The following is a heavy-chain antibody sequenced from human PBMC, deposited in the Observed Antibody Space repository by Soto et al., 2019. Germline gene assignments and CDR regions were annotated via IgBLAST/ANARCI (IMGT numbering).Heavy chain of an antibody. Sequence: PGGSLRLSCAASGFTFSSYSTNWVRQAPGKGLEWVSSISSSSSYIYYADSVKGRFTISRDNAKNSLYLQMNSLRAEDTAVYYCARDNGYSSSWFPYYFDYWGQGTLVTVSS. CDR3: ARDNGYSSSWFPYYFDY. J-gene: IGHJ4*02. CDR1: GFTFSSYS. CDR2: ISSSSSYI. D-gene: IGHD6-13*01. V-gene: IGHV3-21*01.